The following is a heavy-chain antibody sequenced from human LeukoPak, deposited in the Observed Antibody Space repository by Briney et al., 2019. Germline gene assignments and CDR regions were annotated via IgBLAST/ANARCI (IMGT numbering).Heavy chain of an antibody. D-gene: IGHD2-15*01. CDR1: GGTFSSYA. CDR2: IIPIFGTA. V-gene: IGHV1-69*13. Sequence: SVKVSCKASGGTFSSYAISWVRQAPGQGLEWMGGIIPIFGTANYAQKFQGRATITADESTSTAYMELSSLRSEDTAVYYCAREGNGYCSGGSCYRGLGSFDYWGQGTLVTVSS. J-gene: IGHJ4*02. CDR3: AREGNGYCSGGSCYRGLGSFDY.